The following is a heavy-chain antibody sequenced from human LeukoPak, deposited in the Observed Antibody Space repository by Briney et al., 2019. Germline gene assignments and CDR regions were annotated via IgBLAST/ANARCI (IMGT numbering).Heavy chain of an antibody. V-gene: IGHV4-59*01. CDR3: ARTAGSSSWTT. Sequence: SETLSLTCAVYGGSFSGYYWSWIRQPPGKGLEWIGYIYYSGSTNYNPSLKSRVSISVDTSKNQFSLKLRSVTAADTAVYYCARTAGSSSWTTWGQGTLATVSS. CDR2: IYYSGST. D-gene: IGHD6-13*01. J-gene: IGHJ5*02. CDR1: GGSFSGYY.